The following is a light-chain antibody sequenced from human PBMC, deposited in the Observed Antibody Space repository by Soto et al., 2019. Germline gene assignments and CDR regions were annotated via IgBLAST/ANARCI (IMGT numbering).Light chain of an antibody. CDR1: QSLLHRNGKNY. CDR3: MQGLQSTIT. Sequence: DIAMTQSPFSLAVTPGESASISCRSSQSLLHRNGKNYLDWYLQKPGQSPQLLIYLGSSRASGVPDRVSGSGSGTDFTLKIGRVEAEDVGIYYCMQGLQSTITFGQGTRLEIK. V-gene: IGKV2-28*01. CDR2: LGS. J-gene: IGKJ5*01.